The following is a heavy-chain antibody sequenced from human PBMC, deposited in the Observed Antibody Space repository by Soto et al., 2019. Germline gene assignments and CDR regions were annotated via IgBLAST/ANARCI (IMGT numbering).Heavy chain of an antibody. V-gene: IGHV4-4*07. CDR1: GGSISSYY. D-gene: IGHD3-22*01. Sequence: NPSETLSLTCTVSGGSISSYYWSWIRQPAGKGLEWIGRIYTSGSTNYNPSLKSRVTMSVDTSKNQFSLKLSSVTAADTAVYYCARDLVTSYDSSGYYFDPWGQGTLVTVSS. J-gene: IGHJ5*02. CDR3: ARDLVTSYDSSGYYFDP. CDR2: IYTSGST.